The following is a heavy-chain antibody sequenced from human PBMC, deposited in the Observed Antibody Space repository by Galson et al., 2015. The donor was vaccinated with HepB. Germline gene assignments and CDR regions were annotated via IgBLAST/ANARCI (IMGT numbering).Heavy chain of an antibody. J-gene: IGHJ5*02. D-gene: IGHD2-2*01. V-gene: IGHV3-30*18. CDR3: AKGGHHLLPRASGFAP. CDR1: GFPFRSYG. CDR2: ISYDGSNK. Sequence: SLRLSCAASGFPFRSYGMHWVRQAPGKGLEWVAAISYDGSNKYYVDSVKGRFTISRDNSKNTLYLQMDSLSAEDTAVYYCAKGGHHLLPRASGFAPWGQGTLVTVSS.